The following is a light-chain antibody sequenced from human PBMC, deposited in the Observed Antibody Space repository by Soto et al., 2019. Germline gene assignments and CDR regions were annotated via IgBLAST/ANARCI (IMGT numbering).Light chain of an antibody. Sequence: EIVLTQSPGTLSLSPGERATLSCRASQSVSSSYLAWYQQKPGQAPRLLIYGASSKATGIPDRFSGSGSGTDFTLTISILEPEDFAVNYCQQYGSTPQTLGKGTKVDIK. J-gene: IGKJ1*01. CDR1: QSVSSSY. CDR2: GAS. CDR3: QQYGSTPQT. V-gene: IGKV3-20*01.